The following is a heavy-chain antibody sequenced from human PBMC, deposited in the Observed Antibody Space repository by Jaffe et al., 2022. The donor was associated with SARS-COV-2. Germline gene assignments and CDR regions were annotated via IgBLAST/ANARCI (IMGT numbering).Heavy chain of an antibody. D-gene: IGHD2-8*01. CDR2: IYYSGST. Sequence: QVQLQESGPGLVKPSQTLSLTCTVSGGSISSGDYYWSWIRQPPGKGLEWIGYIYYSGSTYYNPSLKSRVTISVDTSKNQFSLKLSSVTAADTAVYYCARVLLTRSFDCTNGVCPPSYFDYWGQGTLVTVSS. CDR3: ARVLLTRSFDCTNGVCPPSYFDY. V-gene: IGHV4-30-4*01. CDR1: GGSISSGDYY. J-gene: IGHJ4*02.